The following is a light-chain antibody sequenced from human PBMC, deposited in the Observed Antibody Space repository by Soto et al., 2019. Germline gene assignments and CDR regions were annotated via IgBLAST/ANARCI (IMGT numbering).Light chain of an antibody. J-gene: IGKJ1*01. CDR2: LGS. CDR3: MQALQTTWT. CDR1: QSILHSNGYYY. Sequence: DILMTQSPLSLTVTPGESASISCRSSQSILHSNGYYYLDWYLQKPGQSPQLLIYLGSNRASGVPDRFSSSGSGTDFTLKISRVEAEDVGVYYCMQALQTTWTSCQGTNVDNK. V-gene: IGKV2-28*01.